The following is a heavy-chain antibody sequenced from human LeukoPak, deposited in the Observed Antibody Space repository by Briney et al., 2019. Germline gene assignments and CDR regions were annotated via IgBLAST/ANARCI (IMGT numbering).Heavy chain of an antibody. CDR1: GYTFTGYY. J-gene: IGHJ3*02. CDR3: ARVRRPSYDILTGDQTGDAFDI. Sequence: ASVKVSCKASGYTFTGYYMHRVRQALGQGLGWLGGLNPKIVATNYAQKFQGWVTMTRDTSISTAYMELSRLRSDDTAVYYCARVRRPSYDILTGDQTGDAFDIWGQGTMVTVSS. D-gene: IGHD3-9*01. CDR2: LNPKIVAT. V-gene: IGHV1-2*04.